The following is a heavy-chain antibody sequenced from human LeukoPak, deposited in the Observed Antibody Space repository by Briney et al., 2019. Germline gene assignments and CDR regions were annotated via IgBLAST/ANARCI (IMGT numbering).Heavy chain of an antibody. CDR3: ARDIRGKDFWSGYYGLDV. D-gene: IGHD3-3*01. Sequence: GGSLRLSCAASGFTFSSYAMSWVRQAPGKGLEWVSAISGNGGSTYYADSVKGRFTISRDNAKNSLYLQMNSLRAEDTAVYYCARDIRGKDFWSGYYGLDVWGKGTTVAVSS. V-gene: IGHV3-23*01. CDR2: ISGNGGST. CDR1: GFTFSSYA. J-gene: IGHJ6*04.